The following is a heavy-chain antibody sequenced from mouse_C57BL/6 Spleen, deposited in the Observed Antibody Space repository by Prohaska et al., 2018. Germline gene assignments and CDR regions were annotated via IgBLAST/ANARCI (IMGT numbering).Heavy chain of an antibody. CDR2: INPNYGTT. CDR3: ALDRSGYVGIDY. J-gene: IGHJ2*01. Sequence: EFQLKQSGPELVKPGASVKISCKASGYSFTDYNMTWLKQSNGKSLEWIGVINPNYGTTSYNQKFKGKVTLTVDPSYSTAYMQLNSLTSEDSEVVYCALDRSGYVGIDYWGQGTTLTVSS. D-gene: IGHD3-2*02. CDR1: GYSFTDYN. V-gene: IGHV1-39*01.